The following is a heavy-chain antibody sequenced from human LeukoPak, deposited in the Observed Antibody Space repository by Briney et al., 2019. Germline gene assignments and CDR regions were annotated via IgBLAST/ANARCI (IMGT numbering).Heavy chain of an antibody. CDR1: GGSISSYY. D-gene: IGHD2-15*01. V-gene: IGHV4-59*01. J-gene: IGHJ6*03. CDR3: ARGVSGYCSGGSCSPLDYYYMDV. CDR2: IYYSGST. Sequence: KASETLSLTCTVSGGSISSYYWSWFRQPPRKGLEWIGYIYYSGSTNYNPSLKSRVTISVDTSKNQFSLELSSVTAADTAVYYCARGVSGYCSGGSCSPLDYYYMDVWGKGTTVTVSS.